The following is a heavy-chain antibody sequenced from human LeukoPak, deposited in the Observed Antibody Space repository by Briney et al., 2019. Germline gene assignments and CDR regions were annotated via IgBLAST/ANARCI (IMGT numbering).Heavy chain of an antibody. V-gene: IGHV4-39*07. J-gene: IGHJ4*02. CDR3: ATSHYSSRAHYFDY. D-gene: IGHD4-11*01. Sequence: SETLSLTCTVSGGSISSSSYYWGWIRQPPGKGLEWIGSIYYSGSTYYNPSLKSRVTISVDTSKNQFSLKLSSVTAADTAVYYCATSHYSSRAHYFDYWGQGTLVTVSS. CDR1: GGSISSSSYY. CDR2: IYYSGST.